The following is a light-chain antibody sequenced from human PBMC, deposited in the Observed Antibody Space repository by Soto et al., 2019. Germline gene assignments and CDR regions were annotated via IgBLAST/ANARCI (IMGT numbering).Light chain of an antibody. CDR1: SSNIGSNY. CDR2: SNN. J-gene: IGLJ3*02. CDR3: AAWDDSLSVYWV. V-gene: IGLV1-47*02. Sequence: QAVLTQPPSASGTPGQRVTISCSGSSSNIGSNYVYWYQQLPGTAPKLLIYSNNQRPSGVPDRFSGSKSGTSASLAISGLRSEDEADYYCAAWDDSLSVYWVFGGGTKVTVL.